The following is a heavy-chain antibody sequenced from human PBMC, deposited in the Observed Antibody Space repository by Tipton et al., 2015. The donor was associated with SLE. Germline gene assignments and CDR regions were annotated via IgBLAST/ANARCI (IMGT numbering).Heavy chain of an antibody. CDR3: VRDRGDY. J-gene: IGHJ4*02. CDR2: VKQDASDT. V-gene: IGHV3-7*01. CDR1: GFTFDDYA. Sequence: SLRLSCVASGFTFDDYAMSWVRQAPGKGLEWVAIVKQDASDTYYAESVKGRFAISRDNAKNSLYLHMNSLRGEDTALYYCVRDRGDYWGRGTLVTVSS.